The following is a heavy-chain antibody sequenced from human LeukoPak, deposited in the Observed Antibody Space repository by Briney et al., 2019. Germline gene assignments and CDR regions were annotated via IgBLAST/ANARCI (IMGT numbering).Heavy chain of an antibody. CDR3: AREYDSSGYYRWPLDY. V-gene: IGHV3-30-3*01. CDR1: GFTFSSYP. Sequence: GGSLRLSCAASGFTFSSYPMHWVRQAPGKGLEWVAVISYDGSNKYYADSVKGRFTISRDNSKNTLYLQMNSLRAEDTAVYYCAREYDSSGYYRWPLDYWGQGTLVTVSS. J-gene: IGHJ4*02. CDR2: ISYDGSNK. D-gene: IGHD3-22*01.